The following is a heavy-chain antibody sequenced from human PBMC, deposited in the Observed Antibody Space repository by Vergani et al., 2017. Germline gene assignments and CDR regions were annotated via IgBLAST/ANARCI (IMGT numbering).Heavy chain of an antibody. CDR3: AXALGYCSSTSCYGGNYDLGPLRY. CDR2: INPSGGST. CDR1: GYTFTSYY. V-gene: IGHV1-46*03. D-gene: IGHD2-2*01. J-gene: IGHJ4*02. Sequence: QVQLVQSGAEVKKPGASVKVSCKASGYTFTSYYMHWVRQAPGQGLEWMGIINPSGGSTSYAQKFQGRVTMTRDTSTSTVYMELSSLRSEDTAVYYCAXALGYCSSTSCYGGNYDLGPLRYWGQGTLVTVSS.